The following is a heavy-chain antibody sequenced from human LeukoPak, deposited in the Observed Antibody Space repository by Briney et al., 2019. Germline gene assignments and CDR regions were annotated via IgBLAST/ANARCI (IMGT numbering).Heavy chain of an antibody. CDR2: MWYDGSNK. D-gene: IGHD5-18*01. J-gene: IGHJ4*02. CDR1: GFTFSSYG. V-gene: IGHV3-33*01. CDR3: AREDTALVIAY. Sequence: GGSLRLSCAASGFTFSSYGMHWVRQAPGKGLEWVAIMWYDGSNKYYTDSVKGRFTISRDNSKNTLYLQMNSLRVEDTAVYYCAREDTALVIAYWGQGTLVTVSS.